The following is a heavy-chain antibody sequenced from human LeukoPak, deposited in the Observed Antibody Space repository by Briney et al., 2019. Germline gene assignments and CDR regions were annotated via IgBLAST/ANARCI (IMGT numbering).Heavy chain of an antibody. J-gene: IGHJ4*02. D-gene: IGHD5-24*01. V-gene: IGHV1-46*01. Sequence: ASVKVSCKASGYTFTSYYMHWVRQAPGQGLEWMGVINPSGGSTSYAQKFQGRVTMTRDTSTSTVYMELSSLRSEDMAVYYCARSRDGYNFDYWGQGTLVTVSS. CDR1: GYTFTSYY. CDR2: INPSGGST. CDR3: ARSRDGYNFDY.